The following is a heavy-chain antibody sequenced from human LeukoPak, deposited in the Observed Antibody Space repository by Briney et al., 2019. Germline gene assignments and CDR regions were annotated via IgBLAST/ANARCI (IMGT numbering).Heavy chain of an antibody. V-gene: IGHV3-53*01. J-gene: IGHJ4*02. CDR3: ARIASDSSGWYHFDF. CDR2: IYSGGST. CDR1: GFTVTSNC. Sequence: GGSLRLSCAASGFTVTSNCTNWVRQAPGKGLEWVSVIYSGGSTNYADSVKGRFTISRDNSKNTLYLQMNSLRAEDTAVYYCARIASDSSGWYHFDFWGQGTLVTVSS. D-gene: IGHD6-19*01.